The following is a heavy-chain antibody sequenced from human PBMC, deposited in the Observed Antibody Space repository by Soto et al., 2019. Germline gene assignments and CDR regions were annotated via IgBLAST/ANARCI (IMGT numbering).Heavy chain of an antibody. J-gene: IGHJ4*02. CDR1: GFTFSSYA. CDR2: ISYDGSNK. Sequence: QVQLVESGGGVVQPGRSLRLSCAASGFTFSSYAMHWVRQAPGKRLEWVAVISYDGSNKYYADSVKGRFTISRDNSKNTLYLQMNSLRAEDTAVYYCARDLRSGTTVYWGQGTLVTVSS. D-gene: IGHD1-1*01. CDR3: ARDLRSGTTVY. V-gene: IGHV3-30-3*01.